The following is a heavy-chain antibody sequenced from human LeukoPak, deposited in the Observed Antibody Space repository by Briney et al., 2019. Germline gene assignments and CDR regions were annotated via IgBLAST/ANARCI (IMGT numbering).Heavy chain of an antibody. V-gene: IGHV3-7*04. CDR1: GFTFSSYW. J-gene: IGHJ4*02. Sequence: GGSLRLSCAASGFTFSSYWMSWVRQAPGKGLEWVANIKQDGSEKYYVDSVKGRFTISRDNAKNSLYLQMNSLRVEDTAVFYCARGGYYDPLGYWGQGTLVTVSS. CDR2: IKQDGSEK. CDR3: ARGGYYDPLGY. D-gene: IGHD3-3*01.